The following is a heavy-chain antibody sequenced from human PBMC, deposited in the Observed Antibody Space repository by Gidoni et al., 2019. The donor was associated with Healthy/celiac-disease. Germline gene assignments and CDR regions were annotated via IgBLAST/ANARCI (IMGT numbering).Heavy chain of an antibody. CDR2: IYYSGST. V-gene: IGHV4-39*01. D-gene: IGHD2-15*01. Sequence: QLQLQESGPGLVKPSATLSLTCTVSGGSIRSSSYYWGWSRQPPGKELEWIGSIYYSGSTYYNPSLKSRVTISVDTSKNQFSLKLSSVTAADTAVYYCARLVGCSGGSCYSDYWGQGTLVTVSS. CDR1: GGSIRSSSYY. CDR3: ARLVGCSGGSCYSDY. J-gene: IGHJ4*02.